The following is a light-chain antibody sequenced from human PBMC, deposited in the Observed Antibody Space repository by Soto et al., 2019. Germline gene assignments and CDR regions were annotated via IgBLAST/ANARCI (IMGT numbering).Light chain of an antibody. CDR1: QSVSSN. CDR2: GPS. Sequence: EIVLTQSPGTLSLSPRERSTLSCRASQSVSSNLAWYRQKPGQAPRLLVYGPSTRATGIPARFSGSGSGTEFTLTISSVQSEDFAVYYCQQYKNWPPITFGQGTRLEIK. V-gene: IGKV3-15*01. CDR3: QQYKNWPPIT. J-gene: IGKJ5*01.